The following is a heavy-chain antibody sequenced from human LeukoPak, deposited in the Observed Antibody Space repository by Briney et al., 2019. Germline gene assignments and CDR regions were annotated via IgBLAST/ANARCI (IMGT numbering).Heavy chain of an antibody. D-gene: IGHD6-6*01. CDR1: GYTFTGYY. CDR2: INPNSGGT. V-gene: IGHV1-2*02. CDR3: ARDTGAARLWFDP. J-gene: IGHJ5*02. Sequence: ASVKASCKASGYTFTGYYMHWVRQAPGQGLEWMGWINPNSGGTNYAQKFQGRVTMTRDTSISTAYMELSRLRSDDTAVYYCARDTGAARLWFDPWGQGTLVTVS.